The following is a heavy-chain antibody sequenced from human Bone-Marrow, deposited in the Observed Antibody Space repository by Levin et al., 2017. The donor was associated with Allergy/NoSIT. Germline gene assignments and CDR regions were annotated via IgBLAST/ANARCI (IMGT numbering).Heavy chain of an antibody. CDR1: GFTFSSYD. D-gene: IGHD6-13*01. V-gene: IGHV3-13*01. J-gene: IGHJ6*02. CDR2: IGTAGDT. CDR3: ARDLGSSGAGGEDGQQLPRLGSGNYGMDV. Sequence: GESLKISCAASGFTFSSYDMHWVRQATGKGLEWVSAIGTAGDTYYPGSVKGRFTISRENAKNSLYLQMNSLRAGDTAVYYCARDLGSSGAGGEDGQQLPRLGSGNYGMDVWGQGTTVTVSS.